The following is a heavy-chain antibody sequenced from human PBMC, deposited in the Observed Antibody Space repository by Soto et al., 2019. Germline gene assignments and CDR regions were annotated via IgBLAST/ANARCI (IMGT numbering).Heavy chain of an antibody. CDR1: EFTFSNYA. CDR3: AKDRLWKRSLEVSGSYFEY. CDR2: ISGGGGSA. J-gene: IGHJ4*02. V-gene: IGHV3-23*01. D-gene: IGHD1-1*01. Sequence: PGGSLRLSCAASEFTFSNYATSWVRQAPGKGLEWVSGISGGGGSAYYADSVKGRFTISRDNSKNTLYLQMNSLRAEDTAVYYCAKDRLWKRSLEVSGSYFEYWGQGILVTV.